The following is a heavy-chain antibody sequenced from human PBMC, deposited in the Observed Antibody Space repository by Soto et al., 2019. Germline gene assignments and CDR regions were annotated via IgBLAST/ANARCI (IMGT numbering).Heavy chain of an antibody. D-gene: IGHD3-10*01. Sequence: EVQLLESGGGLAQPGGSLRLSCAASGFTFSNYAMNWVRQAPGKGLEWVSGISGGGVSTYYADSVKGRFTISGDISKNTLYLQMNSLRAEDTAIYYCAKPFWSFGGASDYWGQGTLVTVSS. J-gene: IGHJ4*02. V-gene: IGHV3-23*01. CDR2: ISGGGVST. CDR3: AKPFWSFGGASDY. CDR1: GFTFSNYA.